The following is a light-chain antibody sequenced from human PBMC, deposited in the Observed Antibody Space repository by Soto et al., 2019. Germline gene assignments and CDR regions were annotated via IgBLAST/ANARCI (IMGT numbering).Light chain of an antibody. CDR1: QTLSINS. J-gene: IGKJ4*01. CDR2: GAS. CDR3: QQYGSSPPELT. Sequence: EIVLTQSPDTLSLSPGERATLFCRASQTLSINSLAWYQQKPGQAPRLLIYGASSRATGIPDRFSGSGSGTDFTLTISRLEPEDFAVYYCQQYGSSPPELTFGGGTKVEIK. V-gene: IGKV3-20*01.